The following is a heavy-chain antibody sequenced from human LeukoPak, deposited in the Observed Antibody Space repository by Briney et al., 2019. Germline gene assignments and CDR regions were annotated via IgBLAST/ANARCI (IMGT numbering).Heavy chain of an antibody. CDR2: IYYSGST. CDR1: GGSISSGDYY. D-gene: IGHD3-10*01. V-gene: IGHV4-30-4*01. J-gene: IGHJ4*02. CDR3: AREELNYGSGSYYKY. Sequence: SETLSLTCTVSGGSISSGDYYWSWIRQPPGKGLEWIGYIYYSGSTYYNPSLKSRVTISEDTSKNQFSLKLSSVTAADTAVYYCAREELNYGSGSYYKYWGQGTLVTVSS.